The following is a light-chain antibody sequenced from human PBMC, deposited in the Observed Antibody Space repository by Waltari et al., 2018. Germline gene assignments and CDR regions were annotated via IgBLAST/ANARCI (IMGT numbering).Light chain of an antibody. CDR2: TTN. CDR1: SSSIGSTY. Sequence: QFVLTQPPSAAGTPGQRVPISCSGSSSSIGSTYVYWYQQLPGTAPNLLIYTTNQRPSGVPDRFSDSKSGTSAALVISGLRSEDEADYYCAAWDDSLSGMVFGGGTKLTVL. V-gene: IGLV1-47*01. J-gene: IGLJ2*01. CDR3: AAWDDSLSGMV.